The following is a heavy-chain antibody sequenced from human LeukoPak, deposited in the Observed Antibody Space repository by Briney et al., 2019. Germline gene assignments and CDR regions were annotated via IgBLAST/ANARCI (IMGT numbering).Heavy chain of an antibody. CDR2: IRYDGSNK. CDR3: AKDQGGCSSTSCPFDY. D-gene: IGHD2-2*01. J-gene: IGHJ4*02. Sequence: GGSLRLSCAASEFTFSSYGMHWVRQAPGKGLEWVAFIRYDGSNKYYADSVKGRFTISRDNSKNTLYLQMNSLRAEDTAVYYCAKDQGGCSSTSCPFDYWGQGTLVTVSS. CDR1: EFTFSSYG. V-gene: IGHV3-30*02.